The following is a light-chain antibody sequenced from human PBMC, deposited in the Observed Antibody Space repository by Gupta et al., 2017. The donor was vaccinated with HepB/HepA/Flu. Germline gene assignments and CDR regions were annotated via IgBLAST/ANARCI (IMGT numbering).Light chain of an antibody. CDR2: KAS. CDR3: QQYKSYPVT. V-gene: IGKV1-5*03. Sequence: DIQMTQSPSTLSASVGDRVTITCRASQSISTWLAWYQQKPGKAPNLLIDKASSLESGVPSRFSGSGSGTEFTLTISSLQPDDFATYYGQQYKSYPVTFGKGTKVEIK. CDR1: QSISTW. J-gene: IGKJ2*01.